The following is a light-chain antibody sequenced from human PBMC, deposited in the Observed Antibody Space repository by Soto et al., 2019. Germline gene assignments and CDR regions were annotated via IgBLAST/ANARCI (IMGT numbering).Light chain of an antibody. CDR3: SSYLGSSTLSGV. CDR1: TSDVGGYDY. J-gene: IGLJ1*01. Sequence: QSVLTQPASVSGSAGQSITVSCTGTTSDVGGYDYVAWYQQHPGKAPKLMIYDVSSRASGVSNRFSGSKSGNTASLTISGLQAEDEADYYCSSYLGSSTLSGVFGTGTKVTVL. V-gene: IGLV2-14*01. CDR2: DVS.